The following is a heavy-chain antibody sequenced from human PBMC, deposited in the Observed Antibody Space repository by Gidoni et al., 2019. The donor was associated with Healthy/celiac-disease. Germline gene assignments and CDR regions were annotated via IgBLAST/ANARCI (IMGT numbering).Heavy chain of an antibody. CDR1: GGSFSGYY. CDR2: INHSGST. J-gene: IGHJ4*02. D-gene: IGHD3-22*01. Sequence: QVQLQQWGAGLLKPSETLSLTCAVSGGSFSGYYWSWIRQPPGKGLEWIGEINHSGSTNYNPSLKSRVTISVDTSKNQFSLKLSSVTAADTAVYYCARESLRPRRVYYDSSGYFDYWGQGTLVTVSS. CDR3: ARESLRPRRVYYDSSGYFDY. V-gene: IGHV4-34*01.